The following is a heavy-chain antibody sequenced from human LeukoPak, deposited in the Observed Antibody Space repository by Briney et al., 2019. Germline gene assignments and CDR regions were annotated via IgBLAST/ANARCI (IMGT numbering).Heavy chain of an antibody. CDR3: AKSSSWTHGAFDY. D-gene: IGHD6-13*01. V-gene: IGHV5-51*01. Sequence: RGESLKISCKGSGYSFTSYWIGWVRQMPGKGLEWMGIIYPGDSDTRYSPSFQGQVTVSADKSISTAYLQWSSLKASDTAMYYCAKSSSWTHGAFDYWGQGTLVTVSS. CDR1: GYSFTSYW. J-gene: IGHJ4*02. CDR2: IYPGDSDT.